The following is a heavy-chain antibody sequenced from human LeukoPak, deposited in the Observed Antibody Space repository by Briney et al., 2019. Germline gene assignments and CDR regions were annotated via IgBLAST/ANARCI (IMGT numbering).Heavy chain of an antibody. D-gene: IGHD1-14*01. V-gene: IGHV3-74*01. CDR3: ARGASNRFDY. J-gene: IGHJ4*02. CDR1: GFTFSNYW. Sequence: GGSLRLSCAASGFTFSNYWMHWVRHAPGKGLVWVSRIYTDGSSTNYADSVKGRFTISRDNAKNTLYLQMNSPRAEDTAVYYCARGASNRFDYWGQGTLVTVSS. CDR2: IYTDGSST.